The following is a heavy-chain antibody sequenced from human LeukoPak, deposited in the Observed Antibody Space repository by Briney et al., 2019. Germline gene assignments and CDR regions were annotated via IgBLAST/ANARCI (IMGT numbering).Heavy chain of an antibody. CDR2: IYYSGST. CDR3: ARSFPSEGDGYNPDAFDI. D-gene: IGHD5-24*01. Sequence: SQTLSLTCTVSGGSISSGGYYWSWIRQHPGKGLEWIGYIYYSGSTYYNPSLKSRVTISVDTSKNQFSLKLSSVTAADTAVYYCARSFPSEGDGYNPDAFDIWGQGTMVTVSS. CDR1: GGSISSGGYY. J-gene: IGHJ3*02. V-gene: IGHV4-31*03.